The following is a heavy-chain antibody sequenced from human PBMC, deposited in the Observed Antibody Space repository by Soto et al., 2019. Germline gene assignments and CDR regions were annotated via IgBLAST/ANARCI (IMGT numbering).Heavy chain of an antibody. D-gene: IGHD4-17*01. CDR1: GVSISSYY. CDR3: ARVTTKYYYGMHV. Sequence: KPAETLSLTCTVSGVSISSYYLSWVRQPPGKGLEWVWDIYDSGSSNYNPALESRVQISVDTSKTKYPLKLRSETAAGTAVYYCARVTTKYYYGMHVWGQGTTVTVSS. CDR2: IYDSGSS. J-gene: IGHJ6*02. V-gene: IGHV4-59*01.